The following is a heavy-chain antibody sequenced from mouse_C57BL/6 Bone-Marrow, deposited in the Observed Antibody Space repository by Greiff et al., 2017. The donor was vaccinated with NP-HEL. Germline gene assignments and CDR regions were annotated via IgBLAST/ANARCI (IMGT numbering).Heavy chain of an antibody. V-gene: IGHV1-62-3*01. J-gene: IGHJ3*01. CDR2: IDPNSGGT. CDR3: ARNSYYGTSAWFAY. CDR1: GYTFTSYW. Sequence: QVQLQQPGAELVKPGASVKLSCKASGYTFTSYWMHWVKQRPGRGLEWIGRIDPNSGGTKYNEKFKSKATLTSDTSSSTAYMQLSSLTSEDSAIYFCARNSYYGTSAWFAYWGQGTLVTVSA. D-gene: IGHD2-1*01.